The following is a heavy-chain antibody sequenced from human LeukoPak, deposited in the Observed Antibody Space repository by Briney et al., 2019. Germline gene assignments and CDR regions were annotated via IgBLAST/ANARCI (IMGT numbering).Heavy chain of an antibody. J-gene: IGHJ4*02. CDR3: ANRRDGYNPQ. CDR2: ISSSGTTR. V-gene: IGHV3-48*03. Sequence: PGGSLRLSCAASGFAFSSYEMNWVRQAPGKGLEWLSYISSSGTTRYYADSVKGRFTISRDNADNSLYLQMNSLRAEDTAVYYCANRRDGYNPQWGQGTLVTVSS. CDR1: GFAFSSYE. D-gene: IGHD5-24*01.